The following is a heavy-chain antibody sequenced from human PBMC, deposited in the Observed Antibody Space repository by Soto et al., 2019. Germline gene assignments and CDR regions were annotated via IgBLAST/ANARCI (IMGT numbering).Heavy chain of an antibody. CDR2: INHSGST. CDR3: ARGHFRGRYGDYRDY. V-gene: IGHV4-34*01. CDR1: GGSFSGYY. D-gene: IGHD4-17*01. J-gene: IGHJ4*02. Sequence: QVQLQQWGAGLLKPSETLSLTCAVYGGSFSGYYWSWIRQPPGKGLEWSGEINHSGSTNYNPSLKSRVTISVDTSKNQFSLKLSSVTAADTAVYYCARGHFRGRYGDYRDYWGQGTLVTVSS.